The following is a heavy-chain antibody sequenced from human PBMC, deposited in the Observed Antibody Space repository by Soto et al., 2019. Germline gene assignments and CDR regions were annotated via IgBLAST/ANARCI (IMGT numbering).Heavy chain of an antibody. Sequence: GGSLRLSCAASGFTFGTTDMSWVRQAPGEGLEWVSTIDGSGGITYYADSVKGRFTISRDSSRNTVYLQMNSLRGDDTAMYYCVKNSGWFNTWGQGALVTVSS. CDR3: VKNSGWFNT. CDR2: IDGSGGIT. J-gene: IGHJ5*02. D-gene: IGHD3-10*01. V-gene: IGHV3-23*01. CDR1: GFTFGTTD.